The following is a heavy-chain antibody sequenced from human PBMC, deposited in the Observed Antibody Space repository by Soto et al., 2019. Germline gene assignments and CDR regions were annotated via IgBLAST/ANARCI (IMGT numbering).Heavy chain of an antibody. Sequence: GGSLRLSCAASGFTFSSYAMSWVRQAPGKGLEWVSAISGSGGSTYYADSVKGRFTISRDNSKNTLYLQMNSLRAEDTAVYYCAKVLHGDYHFWYFDLWGRGTLVTVSS. CDR1: GFTFSSYA. CDR3: AKVLHGDYHFWYFDL. CDR2: ISGSGGST. D-gene: IGHD4-17*01. V-gene: IGHV3-23*01. J-gene: IGHJ2*01.